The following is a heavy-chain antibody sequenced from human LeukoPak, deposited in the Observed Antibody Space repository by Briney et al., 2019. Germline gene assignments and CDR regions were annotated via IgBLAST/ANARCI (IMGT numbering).Heavy chain of an antibody. V-gene: IGHV4-59*01. Sequence: SETLSLTCTVSGGSISSYYWSWIRQPPGKGLEWIGYIYHSGSTNYNPSLKSRVTISVDTSKNQFSLKLSSVTAADTAVYYCARVEYYYYYMDVWGKGTTVTVSS. CDR2: IYHSGST. CDR3: ARVEYYYYYMDV. CDR1: GGSISSYY. J-gene: IGHJ6*03.